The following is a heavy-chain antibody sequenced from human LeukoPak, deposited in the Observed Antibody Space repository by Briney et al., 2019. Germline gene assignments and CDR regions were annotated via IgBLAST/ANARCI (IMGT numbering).Heavy chain of an antibody. CDR3: AREPGYDGSLDY. V-gene: IGHV4-38-2*02. CDR1: GYSISSGYY. D-gene: IGHD5-12*01. Sequence: SETLSLTCTVSGYSISSGYYWGWIRQPPGKGLEWIGSIYHSGSTYYNPSLKSRVTISVDTSKNQFSLKLSSVTAADTAVYYCAREPGYDGSLDYWGQGTLVTVSS. J-gene: IGHJ4*02. CDR2: IYHSGST.